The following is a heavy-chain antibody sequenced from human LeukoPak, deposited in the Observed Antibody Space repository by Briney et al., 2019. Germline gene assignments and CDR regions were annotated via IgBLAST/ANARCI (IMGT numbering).Heavy chain of an antibody. D-gene: IGHD6-19*01. CDR2: IYYSGST. J-gene: IGHJ6*02. CDR3: ARGSHYPSSGWYSSYYYGMDV. Sequence: SETLSLTCTVSGGSISSYYWSWIRQPPGKGLEWIGYIYYSGSTNYNPSLKSRVTISVDTSKNQFSLKLSSVTAADTAVCYCARGSHYPSSGWYSSYYYGMDVRGQGTTVTVSS. V-gene: IGHV4-59*01. CDR1: GGSISSYY.